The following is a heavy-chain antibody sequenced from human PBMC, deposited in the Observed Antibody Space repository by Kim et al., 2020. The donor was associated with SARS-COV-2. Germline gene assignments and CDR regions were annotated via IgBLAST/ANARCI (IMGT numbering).Heavy chain of an antibody. V-gene: IGHV5-51*01. J-gene: IGHJ2*01. Sequence: YSPSFQGQVPISADKSISTAYLQWSSLKASDTAMYYCARGGWLANWYFDLWGRGTLVTVSS. D-gene: IGHD6-19*01. CDR3: ARGGWLANWYFDL.